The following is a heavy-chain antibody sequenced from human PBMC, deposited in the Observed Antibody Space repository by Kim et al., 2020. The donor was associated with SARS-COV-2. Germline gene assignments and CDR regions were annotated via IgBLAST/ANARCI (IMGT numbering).Heavy chain of an antibody. Sequence: GGSLRLSCAASGFTFFNAWMSWVRQAPGKGLEWVGRIKSKTNGATTDYAAPVKGRFTISRDDSKKTLYLQINSLTTEDTAVYYCTTPGAWISLYYLDYWG. CDR3: TTPGAWISLYYLDY. J-gene: IGHJ4*01. D-gene: IGHD5-12*01. CDR1: GFTFFNAW. V-gene: IGHV3-15*01. CDR2: IKSKTNGATT.